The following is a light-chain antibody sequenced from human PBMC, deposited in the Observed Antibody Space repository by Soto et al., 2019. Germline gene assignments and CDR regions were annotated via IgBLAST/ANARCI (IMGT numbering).Light chain of an antibody. CDR3: QQYDDLPIT. CDR2: DAY. Sequence: DIQMTQSPSSLSASVGDRVTITCQASQDITNYLHWYQQKPGKPPKLLINDAYNLETGVPSRFRGSGSGTHFSFTINSLQPEDFATYYCQQYDDLPITFGLGTRLDIK. CDR1: QDITNY. J-gene: IGKJ5*01. V-gene: IGKV1-33*01.